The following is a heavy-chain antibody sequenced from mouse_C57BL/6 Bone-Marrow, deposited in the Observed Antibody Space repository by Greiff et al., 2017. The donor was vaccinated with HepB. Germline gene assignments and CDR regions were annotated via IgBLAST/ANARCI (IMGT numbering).Heavy chain of an antibody. Sequence: EVQGVESGGGLVKPGGSLKLSCAASGFPFSSYTMSWVRQTPEKRLEWVATISGGGGNTYYPDSVKGRFTISRDNAKNNLYLQMSSLRSEDTALYYCASPYYGKAWFAYWGQGTLVTVSA. D-gene: IGHD1-1*01. V-gene: IGHV5-9*01. CDR2: ISGGGGNT. CDR1: GFPFSSYT. J-gene: IGHJ3*01. CDR3: ASPYYGKAWFAY.